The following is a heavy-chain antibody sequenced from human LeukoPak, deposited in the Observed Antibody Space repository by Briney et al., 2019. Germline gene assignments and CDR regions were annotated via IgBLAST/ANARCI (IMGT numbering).Heavy chain of an antibody. J-gene: IGHJ5*02. CDR3: ARGGSSSWGINWFDP. Sequence: PGGSLRLSCAASGFTFSDYYMSWIRQAPGKGLEWVSYISSSGVTTYYADSVKGRFTISRDNAKNSLYLQMNSLRAEDTGVYYCARGGSSSWGINWFDPWGQGTLVTVSS. CDR2: ISSSGVTT. V-gene: IGHV3-11*01. D-gene: IGHD6-6*01. CDR1: GFTFSDYY.